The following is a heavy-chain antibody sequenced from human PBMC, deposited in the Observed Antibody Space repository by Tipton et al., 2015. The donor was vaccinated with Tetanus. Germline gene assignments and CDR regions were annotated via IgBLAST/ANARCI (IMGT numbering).Heavy chain of an antibody. J-gene: IGHJ4*02. Sequence: QVQLVQSGAEVKKPGASVKVSCKASGYTFKNFGVHWVRQAPGQRLEWMGWINAGNGKIEYAKKFQGTVTFTTATSASTAYMELSSLTSDDTAVYFCARGHSPLYNWNFGYFDFWGQGTLVTVSS. CDR1: GYTFKNFG. V-gene: IGHV1-3*01. D-gene: IGHD1-7*01. CDR3: ARGHSPLYNWNFGYFDF. CDR2: INAGNGKI.